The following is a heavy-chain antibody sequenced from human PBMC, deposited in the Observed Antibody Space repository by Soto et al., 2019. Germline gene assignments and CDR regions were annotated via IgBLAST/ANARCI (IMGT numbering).Heavy chain of an antibody. Sequence: QVQLVESGGGVVQPGRSLRLSCAAPGFTFSSYGMHWVRQAPGKGLEWVAVIWYDGSNKYYADSVKGRFTISRDNSKNTLYLQMNSLRAEDTAVYYCARAQRAYGYYYYMDVWGKGTTVTVSS. D-gene: IGHD4-17*01. CDR2: IWYDGSNK. V-gene: IGHV3-33*01. CDR1: GFTFSSYG. CDR3: ARAQRAYGYYYYMDV. J-gene: IGHJ6*03.